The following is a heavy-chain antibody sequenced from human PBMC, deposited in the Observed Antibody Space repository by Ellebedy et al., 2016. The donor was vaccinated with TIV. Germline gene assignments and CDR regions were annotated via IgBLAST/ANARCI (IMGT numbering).Heavy chain of an antibody. J-gene: IGHJ6*02. CDR2: IYPEDSDI. CDR1: GYKFTTYC. Sequence: GESLKISXKASGYKFTTYCIAWVRQMPGKGLEWMGFIYPEDSDIRYNQSFQGHVTISTDNSISVAYLQWNSLKASDTAMYYCARHTKGAMDVWGQGTTVTVSS. D-gene: IGHD2-8*01. CDR3: ARHTKGAMDV. V-gene: IGHV5-51*01.